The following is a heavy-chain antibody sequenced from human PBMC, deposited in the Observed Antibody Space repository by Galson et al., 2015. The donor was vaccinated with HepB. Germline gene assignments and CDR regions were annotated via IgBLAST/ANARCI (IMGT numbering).Heavy chain of an antibody. Sequence: SLRLSCAASGFTFSSYAMSWVRQAPGKGLEWVSAISGSGGSTYYADSVKGRFTISGDNSKNTLYLQMNSLRAEDTAVYYCAKTRNQVWGSYRHYCFDYWGQGTLVTVSS. J-gene: IGHJ4*02. CDR2: ISGSGGST. CDR1: GFTFSSYA. D-gene: IGHD3-16*02. V-gene: IGHV3-23*01. CDR3: AKTRNQVWGSYRHYCFDY.